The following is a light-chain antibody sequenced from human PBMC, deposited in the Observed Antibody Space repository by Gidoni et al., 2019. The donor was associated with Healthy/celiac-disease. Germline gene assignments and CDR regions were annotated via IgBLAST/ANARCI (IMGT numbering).Light chain of an antibody. CDR2: QVS. V-gene: IGKV2-30*02. J-gene: IGKJ2*01. CDR1: QSRVRNGRNTY. CDR3: MQGTHCPYT. Sequence: PVTLGQPTTIPRRSSQSRVRNGRNTYVSWFQQRPGQSTRRLIYQVSNRESGVPDRFSGSGSGADLTLKSSRVEAEDVGVYYCMQGTHCPYTFGQGTKLEIK.